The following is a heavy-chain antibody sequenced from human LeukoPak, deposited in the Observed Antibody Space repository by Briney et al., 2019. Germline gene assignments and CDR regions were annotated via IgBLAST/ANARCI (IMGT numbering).Heavy chain of an antibody. Sequence: PSETLSLTCTVSGGSMNTYYWSWIRQPPGKGLEWIGSIYYTGITTYNLSLQGRVTVSVDTSKNQFSLRLTSVTAADTAVYYCAGSPEYCSGGNCYRFDHWGQGTLVTVSS. CDR3: AGSPEYCSGGNCYRFDH. J-gene: IGHJ4*02. CDR1: GGSMNTYY. CDR2: IYYTGIT. V-gene: IGHV4-59*08. D-gene: IGHD2-15*01.